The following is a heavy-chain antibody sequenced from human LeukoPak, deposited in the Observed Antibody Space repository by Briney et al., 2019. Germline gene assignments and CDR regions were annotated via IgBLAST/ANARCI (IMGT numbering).Heavy chain of an antibody. V-gene: IGHV1-18*01. CDR3: ARVPIPPYSSSWYQPFDY. Sequence: GASVKVSCKASGYTFTSYDISWVRQAPGQGLEWMGWISAYNGNTNYAQKLQGRVTMTTDTSTSTAYMELRSPRSDDPAVYFCARVPIPPYSSSWYQPFDYWGQGTLVTVSS. J-gene: IGHJ4*02. CDR1: GYTFTSYD. CDR2: ISAYNGNT. D-gene: IGHD6-13*01.